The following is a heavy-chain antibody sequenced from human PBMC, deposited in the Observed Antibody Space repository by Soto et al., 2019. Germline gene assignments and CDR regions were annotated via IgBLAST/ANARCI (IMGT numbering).Heavy chain of an antibody. CDR3: AKDTYYYDRSGYYTYDH. Sequence: VGSLRLSCAASGFTFSSYGVHWVRQAPGKGLEWVASVSYDGSNKHYADSVKGRFTISRDNSRNTLDLQMNSLRAEDTAVYYCAKDTYYYDRSGYYTYDHWGQGTQVTVSS. CDR2: VSYDGSNK. J-gene: IGHJ4*02. D-gene: IGHD3-22*01. CDR1: GFTFSSYG. V-gene: IGHV3-30*18.